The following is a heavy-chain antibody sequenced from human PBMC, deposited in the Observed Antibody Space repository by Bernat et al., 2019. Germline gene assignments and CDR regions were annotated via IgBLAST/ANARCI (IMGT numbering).Heavy chain of an antibody. CDR3: ARGGYDYIWGSYRYYYYYMDV. V-gene: IGHV4-34*01. CDR1: GGSFSGYY. J-gene: IGHJ6*03. CDR2: INHSGST. Sequence: QVQLQQWGAGLLKPSETLSLTCAVYGGSFSGYYWSWIRQPPGKGLEWIGEINHSGSTNYNPSLKSRVTISVDTSKNQVSLKLSSVTAADTAVYYCARGGYDYIWGSYRYYYYYMDVWGKGTTVTVSS. D-gene: IGHD3-16*02.